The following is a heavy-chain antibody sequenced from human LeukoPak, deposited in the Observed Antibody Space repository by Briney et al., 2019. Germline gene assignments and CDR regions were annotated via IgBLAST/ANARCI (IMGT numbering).Heavy chain of an antibody. J-gene: IGHJ4*02. V-gene: IGHV4-61*02. CDR3: ARAHDSSGYYYGYFDY. CDR1: GGSISSGSYY. CDR2: IYTSGST. D-gene: IGHD3-22*01. Sequence: SETLSLTCAVSGGSISSGSYYWSWIRQPAGKGLEWIGRIYTSGSTNYNPSLKSRVTISVDTSKNQFSLKLSSVTAADTAVYYCARAHDSSGYYYGYFDYWGQGTLVTVSS.